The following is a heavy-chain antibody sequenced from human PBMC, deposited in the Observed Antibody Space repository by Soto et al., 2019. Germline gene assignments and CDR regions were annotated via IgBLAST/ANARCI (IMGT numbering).Heavy chain of an antibody. Sequence: GGSLRLSCAASGFTFSSYAMSWVRQAPGKGLEWVPAISGSGGSTYYADSVKGRFTISRDNSKKTLYLQMNSLRAEDTAVYYCEKDSGSKFGGGEDAFDIWGQGKMVYVS. J-gene: IGHJ3*02. CDR3: EKDSGSKFGGGEDAFDI. V-gene: IGHV3-23*01. CDR2: ISGSGGST. D-gene: IGHD3-16*01. CDR1: GFTFSSYA.